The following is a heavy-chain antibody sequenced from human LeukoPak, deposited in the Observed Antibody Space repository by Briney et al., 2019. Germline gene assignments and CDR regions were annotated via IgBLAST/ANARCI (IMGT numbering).Heavy chain of an antibody. CDR1: GASISSYY. CDR2: IYTSGNT. D-gene: IGHD1-1*01. CDR3: ARDAFSGGTRFDP. Sequence: SETLSLTCTVSGASISSYYWSWIRQPAGKGLEWIGRIYTSGNTSYNPSLKSRVTMSVDTSKNQFSPKLSSVTAADTAVYYCARDAFSGGTRFDPWGQGTLVTVSS. J-gene: IGHJ5*02. V-gene: IGHV4-4*07.